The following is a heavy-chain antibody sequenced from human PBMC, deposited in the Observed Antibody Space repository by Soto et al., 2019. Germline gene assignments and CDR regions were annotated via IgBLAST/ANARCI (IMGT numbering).Heavy chain of an antibody. CDR3: ARDRTDSGYYTNWLDP. Sequence: SVKVSCKASGGTFGSDAITWVRQAPGQGLEWVGRTIPMFGTTNYAQNLQGRVTISADKSTLTSYMELHSLTSDDTALYYCARDRTDSGYYTNWLDPWGQGTQVTVSS. CDR2: TIPMFGTT. D-gene: IGHD3-22*01. V-gene: IGHV1-69*06. J-gene: IGHJ5*02. CDR1: GGTFGSDA.